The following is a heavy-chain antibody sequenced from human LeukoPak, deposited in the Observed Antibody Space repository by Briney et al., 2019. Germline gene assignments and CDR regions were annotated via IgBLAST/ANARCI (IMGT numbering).Heavy chain of an antibody. Sequence: GGSLRLSCAASGFTFSSYVMNWVRQAPGKGLEWVSTIGGGGSTYYADSVKGRFTISRDNSKNTLYLQMNSLRAEDTAVYYCAKVPGSPHYWGQGTLVTVSS. CDR1: GFTFSSYV. J-gene: IGHJ4*02. CDR2: IGGGGST. CDR3: AKVPGSPHY. V-gene: IGHV3-23*01. D-gene: IGHD3-10*01.